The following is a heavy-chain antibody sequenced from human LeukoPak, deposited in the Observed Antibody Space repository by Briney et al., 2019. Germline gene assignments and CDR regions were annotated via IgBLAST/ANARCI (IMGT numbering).Heavy chain of an antibody. CDR1: GGSISSYY. J-gene: IGHJ6*03. Sequence: PSETLSLTCTVSGGSISSYYWSWIRQPPGKGLEWIGNIYYSGSTNYNPSLKSRVTISVDTSKNQFSLKLSSVTAADTAAYYCARTTEAHSWRTRYYDYYMDVWGKGTTVTVSS. V-gene: IGHV4-59*01. D-gene: IGHD6-13*01. CDR3: ARTTEAHSWRTRYYDYYMDV. CDR2: IYYSGST.